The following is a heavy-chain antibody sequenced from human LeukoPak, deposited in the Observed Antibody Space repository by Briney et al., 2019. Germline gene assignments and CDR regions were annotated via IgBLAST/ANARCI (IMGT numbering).Heavy chain of an antibody. CDR2: ISGSGGST. D-gene: IGHD6-19*01. Sequence: GGSLRLSCAASGFTFSSYSMNWVRQAPGKGLEWVSAISGSGGSTYYADSVKGRFTISRDNSKNTLYLQMNSLRAEDTAVYYCAKDRSSGWSFFDYWGQGTLVTVSS. CDR1: GFTFSSYS. J-gene: IGHJ4*02. CDR3: AKDRSSGWSFFDY. V-gene: IGHV3-23*01.